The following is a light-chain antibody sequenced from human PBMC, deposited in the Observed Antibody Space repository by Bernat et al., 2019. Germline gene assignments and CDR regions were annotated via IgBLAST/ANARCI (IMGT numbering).Light chain of an antibody. CDR1: NIGSKS. J-gene: IGLJ3*02. CDR3: QVWDSSSDHPV. V-gene: IGLV3-21*03. CDR2: DDT. Sequence: SYVLTQPPSVPVAPGKTARITCGGHNIGSKSVHWYQQKPGQAPVLVVYDDTARPSGIPERVSGSNSGQTATLTISRVEAVDEADYYCQVWDSSSDHPVFGGGTKLTVL.